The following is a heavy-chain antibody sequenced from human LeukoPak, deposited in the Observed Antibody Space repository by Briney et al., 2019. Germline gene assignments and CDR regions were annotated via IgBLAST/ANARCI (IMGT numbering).Heavy chain of an antibody. CDR2: ISGSGGST. D-gene: IGHD6-19*01. CDR1: GFTFSSYG. CDR3: ARGGKIAFAGTRRPQYFQH. J-gene: IGHJ1*01. V-gene: IGHV3-23*01. Sequence: GGSLRLSCAASGFTFSSYGMSWVRQAPGKGLEWVSAISGSGGSTYYADSVKGRFTISRDNSKNTLYLQMNSLRPEDTAVYYCARGGKIAFAGTRRPQYFQHWGQGTLVTVSS.